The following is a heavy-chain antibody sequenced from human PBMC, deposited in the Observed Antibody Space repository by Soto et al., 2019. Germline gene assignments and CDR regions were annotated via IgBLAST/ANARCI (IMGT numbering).Heavy chain of an antibody. V-gene: IGHV3-23*01. CDR1: GFTFSSYA. D-gene: IGHD4-17*01. J-gene: IGHJ4*02. CDR3: ATVQIHDYGDLKFDY. CDR2: ISGSGGST. Sequence: GGSLRLSCAASGFTFSSYAMSWVRQAPGKGLEWVSAISGSGGSTYYADSVKGRFTISRDNSKNTLYLQMNSLRAEDTAVYYCATVQIHDYGDLKFDYWGQGTLVTVSS.